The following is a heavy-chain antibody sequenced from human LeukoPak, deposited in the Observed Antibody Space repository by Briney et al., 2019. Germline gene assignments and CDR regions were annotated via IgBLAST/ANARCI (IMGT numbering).Heavy chain of an antibody. V-gene: IGHV3-66*01. CDR3: AKDLEQLRSSIDY. CDR1: GFTVSSNY. D-gene: IGHD3-3*01. CDR2: IYSGGST. Sequence: GGSLRLSCAASGFTVSSNYMSWVRQAPGKGLEWVSVIYSGGSTYYADSVKGRFTISRDNSKNTLYLQMNSLRAEDTAVYYCAKDLEQLRSSIDYWGQGTLVTVSS. J-gene: IGHJ4*02.